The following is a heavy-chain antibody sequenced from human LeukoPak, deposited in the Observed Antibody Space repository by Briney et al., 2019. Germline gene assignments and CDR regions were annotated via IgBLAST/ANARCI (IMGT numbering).Heavy chain of an antibody. CDR1: GGTFSSYA. Sequence: PVKVSCKASGGTFSSYAISWVRQAPGQGLEWMGGIIPIFGTANYAQKFQGRVTITTDESTSTAYMELSSLRSEDTAVYYCARDSGTEPYMGKLDYWGQGTLVTVSS. V-gene: IGHV1-69*05. J-gene: IGHJ4*02. CDR3: ARDSGTEPYMGKLDY. D-gene: IGHD1-14*01. CDR2: IIPIFGTA.